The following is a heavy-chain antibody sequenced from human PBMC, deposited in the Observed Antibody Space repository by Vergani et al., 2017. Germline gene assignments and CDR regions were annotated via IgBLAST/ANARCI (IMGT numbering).Heavy chain of an antibody. CDR2: ISGSGGST. Sequence: EVQLVESGGVLVKPGGSLRLSCAASGFTFSSYAMSWVRQAPGKGLEWVSAISGSGGSTYYADSVKGRFTISRDNSKNTLYLQMNSLRAEDTAMYYCAKGSRYYDTSGYFDYWGQGTRVTVS. V-gene: IGHV3-23*04. CDR3: AKGSRYYDTSGYFDY. D-gene: IGHD3-22*01. CDR1: GFTFSSYA. J-gene: IGHJ4*02.